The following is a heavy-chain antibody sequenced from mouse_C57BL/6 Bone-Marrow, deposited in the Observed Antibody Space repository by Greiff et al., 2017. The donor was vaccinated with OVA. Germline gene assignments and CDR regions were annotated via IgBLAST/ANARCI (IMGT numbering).Heavy chain of an antibody. CDR2: INPSDSYT. Sequence: LKQPGAELVMPGASVKLSCKASGYTFTSYWMHWVKQRPGQGLEWIGEINPSDSYTNYNQKFKGKSTLTVDKSSSTAYMQLSSLTSEDSAVYYCARSEILDYWGQGTTLTVSS. CDR1: GYTFTSYW. V-gene: IGHV1-69*01. CDR3: ARSEILDY. J-gene: IGHJ2*01.